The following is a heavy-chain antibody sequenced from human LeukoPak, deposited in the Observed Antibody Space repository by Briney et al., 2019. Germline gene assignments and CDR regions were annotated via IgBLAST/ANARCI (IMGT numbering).Heavy chain of an antibody. Sequence: PSETLSLTCTVSGGSISSYYWSWIRQPPGKGLEWIGYIYYSGSTNYNPSLKSRVTISVDTSKNQFSLKLSSVTAADTAVYYCARDPRPKATHYDYVWGSYRYTSRYYYGMDVWGQGTTVTVSS. V-gene: IGHV4-59*01. CDR2: IYYSGST. CDR1: GGSISSYY. D-gene: IGHD3-16*02. CDR3: ARDPRPKATHYDYVWGSYRYTSRYYYGMDV. J-gene: IGHJ6*02.